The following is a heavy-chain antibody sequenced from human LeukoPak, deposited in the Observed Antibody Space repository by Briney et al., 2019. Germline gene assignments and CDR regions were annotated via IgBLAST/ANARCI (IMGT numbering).Heavy chain of an antibody. V-gene: IGHV1-8*01. CDR3: ARQVRTGIAAANYGMDV. D-gene: IGHD6-13*01. CDR1: GYTFTSYD. CDR2: MNPNSGNT. Sequence: ASVKVSCKASGYTFTSYDINWVRQATGQGLEWMGWMNPNSGNTGYAQKFQGRVTMTRNTSISTAYMELSSLRSEDTAVYYCARQVRTGIAAANYGMDVWGQGTTVTVSS. J-gene: IGHJ6*02.